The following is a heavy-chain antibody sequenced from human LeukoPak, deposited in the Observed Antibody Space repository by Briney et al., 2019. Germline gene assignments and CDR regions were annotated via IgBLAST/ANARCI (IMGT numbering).Heavy chain of an antibody. CDR2: IYYSGST. J-gene: IGHJ6*03. Sequence: TSETLSLTCTVSGGSISSYYWSWIRQPPGKGLEWIGYIYYSGSTNFNPSLKSRVTISVDTSKNQFSLKLSSVTAADTAVYYCARVRSTSAPGFLYYYMDVWGKGTTVTVSS. CDR3: ARVRSTSAPGFLYYYMDV. D-gene: IGHD2-2*01. CDR1: GGSISSYY. V-gene: IGHV4-59*01.